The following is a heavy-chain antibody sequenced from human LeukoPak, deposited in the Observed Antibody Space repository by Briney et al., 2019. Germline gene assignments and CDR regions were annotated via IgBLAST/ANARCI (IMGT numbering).Heavy chain of an antibody. Sequence: GGSLRLSCAAPGFTVSSNYMSWVRQAPGKGLEWVSVIYSGGSTYYADSVKGRFTISRDNSKNTLYLQMNSLRAEDTAVYYCSLTDSSSCPGGYWGQGTLVTVSS. CDR1: GFTVSSNY. CDR3: SLTDSSSCPGGY. D-gene: IGHD6-13*01. J-gene: IGHJ4*02. V-gene: IGHV3-53*01. CDR2: IYSGGST.